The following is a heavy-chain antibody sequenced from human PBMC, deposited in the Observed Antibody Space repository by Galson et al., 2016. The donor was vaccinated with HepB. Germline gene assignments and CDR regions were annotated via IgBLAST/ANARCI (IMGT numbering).Heavy chain of an antibody. J-gene: IGHJ6*02. Sequence: SLRLSCAASGFTFSNHAMTWVRQSPGKGLEWVSVIGGDGSPTYYADSVKGRFTISRDNAKNSLYLQMNALGAEDTALYYCVPEPQEAGSYSGYWGQGTTVTVSS. CDR2: IGGDGSPT. D-gene: IGHD2-21*01. CDR1: GFTFSNHA. CDR3: VPEPQEAGSYSGY. V-gene: IGHV3-23*01.